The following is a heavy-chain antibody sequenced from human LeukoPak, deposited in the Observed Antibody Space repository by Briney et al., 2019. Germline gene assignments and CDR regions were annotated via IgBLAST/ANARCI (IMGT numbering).Heavy chain of an antibody. CDR1: GFTVSSNY. Sequence: GGSLRLSCAASGFTVSSNYMSWVRQAPGKGLEWVSVIYCDGSTYYADSVKGRFTISRDNSKNTLYLQMNSLRAEDTAVYYCARDQSRITIFGVVKKAFDIWGQGTMVTVSS. J-gene: IGHJ3*02. CDR3: ARDQSRITIFGVVKKAFDI. D-gene: IGHD3-3*01. V-gene: IGHV3-66*01. CDR2: IYCDGST.